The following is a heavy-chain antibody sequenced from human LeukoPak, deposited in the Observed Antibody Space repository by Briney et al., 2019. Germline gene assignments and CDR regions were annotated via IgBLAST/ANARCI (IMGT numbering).Heavy chain of an antibody. Sequence: GESLKISCKGSGYTFSNYWIAWVRQMPGRGLEWMGIIYPADSDSRYSPSFQGQVTISVDRSINTAYLQWSSLKASDTAMYYCAIRSYYDTRGYYYFDYWGQGTLVTVSA. CDR3: AIRSYYDTRGYYYFDY. J-gene: IGHJ4*02. D-gene: IGHD3-22*01. CDR2: IYPADSDS. CDR1: GYTFSNYW. V-gene: IGHV5-51*01.